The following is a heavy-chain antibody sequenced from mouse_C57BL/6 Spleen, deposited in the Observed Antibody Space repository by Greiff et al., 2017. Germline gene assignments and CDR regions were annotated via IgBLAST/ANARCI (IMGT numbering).Heavy chain of an antibody. CDR2: IYPGDGDT. V-gene: IGHV1-82*01. CDR1: GYAFSSSW. J-gene: IGHJ2*01. CDR3: ARWDGYGDY. D-gene: IGHD2-2*01. Sequence: QVQLQQSGPELVKPGASMKISCKASGYAFSSSWMNWVKQRPGKGLEWIGRIYPGDGDTNYNGKFKGKATLTADKSSSTAYMQLSSLTSEDSAVYFCARWDGYGDYWGQGTTLTVSS.